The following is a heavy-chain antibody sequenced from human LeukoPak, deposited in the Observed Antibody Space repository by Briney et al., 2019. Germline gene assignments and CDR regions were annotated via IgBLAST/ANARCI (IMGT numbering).Heavy chain of an antibody. CDR3: VRGFSSTSFDY. J-gene: IGHJ4*02. CDR2: INHSGST. Sequence: SETLSLTCAVYGGSFSGYYWSWIRQPPGKGLEWIGEINHSGSTNYNPSLKSRVTISVDTSKNQFSLKLSSVTAADTAVYYCVRGFSSTSFDYWGQGTLVTVSS. D-gene: IGHD6-6*01. V-gene: IGHV4-34*01. CDR1: GGSFSGYY.